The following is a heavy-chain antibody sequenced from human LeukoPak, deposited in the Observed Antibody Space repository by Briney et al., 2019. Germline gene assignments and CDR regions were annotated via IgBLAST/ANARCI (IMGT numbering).Heavy chain of an antibody. CDR3: STGSYY. V-gene: IGHV3-15*01. CDR1: GFTFGSYA. CDR2: IRSKRDGGTI. Sequence: GGSLRLSCAASGFTFGSYALSWVRQAPGKGLEWVGHIRSKRDGGTIDYAAPVKGRFTIASDDSKNTLFLNMNSLRSEDTAVYFCSTGSYYWGQGTLVTVSS. J-gene: IGHJ4*02.